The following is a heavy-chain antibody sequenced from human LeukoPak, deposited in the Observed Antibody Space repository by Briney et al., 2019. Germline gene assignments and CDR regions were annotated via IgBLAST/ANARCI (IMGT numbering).Heavy chain of an antibody. CDR2: ISGSGGST. V-gene: IGHV3-23*01. Sequence: GGSLRLSCAASGFTFSSYGMSWVRQAPGKGLEWVSAISGSGGSTYYADSVKGRFTISRDNSKNTLYLQMNSLRAEDTAVYYCARAGWELLSASFDPWGQGTLVIVSS. J-gene: IGHJ5*02. CDR1: GFTFSSYG. CDR3: ARAGWELLSASFDP. D-gene: IGHD1-26*01.